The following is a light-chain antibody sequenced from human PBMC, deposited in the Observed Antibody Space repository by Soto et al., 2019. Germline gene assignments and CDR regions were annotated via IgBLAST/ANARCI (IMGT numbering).Light chain of an antibody. CDR2: AAS. Sequence: DIQMTQSPSSLSASVGDRVTITCRASQDISNYLACFQQTVPNVLIYAASTLQSGVPSRFSGCVSGTDFTVTSTGLQPEDGATDYCQNYNSSPITFGQGTRLEL. J-gene: IGKJ5*01. CDR1: QDISNY. CDR3: QNYNSSPIT. V-gene: IGKV1-27*01.